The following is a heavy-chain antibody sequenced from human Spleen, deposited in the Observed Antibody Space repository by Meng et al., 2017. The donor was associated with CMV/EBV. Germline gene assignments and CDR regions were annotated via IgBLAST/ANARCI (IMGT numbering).Heavy chain of an antibody. V-gene: IGHV3-48*03. D-gene: IGHD3-3*01. Sequence: SLKISCSASGFTFSSHEMNWVRQAPGKGLEWISYISGSGSTLFYADSVKGRFTASRDNSKKSLYLEMNSLRAEDTAVYYCARVEAITVFGVVIRRPRSPPDYWGQGTLVTVSS. CDR2: ISGSGSTL. J-gene: IGHJ4*02. CDR3: ARVEAITVFGVVIRRPRSPPDY. CDR1: GFTFSSHE.